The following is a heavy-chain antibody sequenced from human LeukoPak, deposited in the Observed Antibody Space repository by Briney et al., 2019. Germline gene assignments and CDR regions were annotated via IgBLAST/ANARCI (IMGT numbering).Heavy chain of an antibody. CDR1: GYTFTGYY. CDR2: INPNSGGT. CDR3: TRDSSGYYIRPIGY. V-gene: IGHV1-2*02. Sequence: GASVKVSCKASGYTFTGYYMHWVRQAPGQGLEWMGWINPNSGGTNYAQKFQGRVTMTRDTSISTAYMELSRLRSDDTAVYYCTRDSSGYYIRPIGYWGQGTLVTVSS. D-gene: IGHD3-22*01. J-gene: IGHJ4*02.